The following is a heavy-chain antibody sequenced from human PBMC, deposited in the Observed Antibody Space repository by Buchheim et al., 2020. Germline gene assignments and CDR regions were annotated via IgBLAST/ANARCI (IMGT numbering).Heavy chain of an antibody. V-gene: IGHV1-46*01. CDR1: GYTFTSYY. CDR2: INPSAGST. CDR3: AREALSRGTFDI. J-gene: IGHJ3*02. D-gene: IGHD3-16*01. Sequence: QVQLVQSGAEVKKPGASVKVSCKASGYTFTSYYMHWVRQAPGQGLEWMGVINPSAGSTNYAQKFQGRVTMIRDTSTSTVYMEVRSLTSEDTAVYYCAREALSRGTFDIWGQGT.